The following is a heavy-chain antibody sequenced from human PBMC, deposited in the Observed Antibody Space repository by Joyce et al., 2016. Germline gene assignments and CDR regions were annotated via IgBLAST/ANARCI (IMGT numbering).Heavy chain of an antibody. V-gene: IGHV1-2*02. D-gene: IGHD3-22*01. J-gene: IGHJ4*02. CDR3: ARTSYDTREQLDY. Sequence: QVQLVQSGAEVKKPGASVKVSCKASGYTFTGYYIHWVRQAPGQGLEGMGWFDPNRGPTNYAQKFQGRVTMTRDTSSSTAYMELSRLRSDDMAVYYCARTSYDTREQLDYWGQGTLVTVSS. CDR2: FDPNRGPT. CDR1: GYTFTGYY.